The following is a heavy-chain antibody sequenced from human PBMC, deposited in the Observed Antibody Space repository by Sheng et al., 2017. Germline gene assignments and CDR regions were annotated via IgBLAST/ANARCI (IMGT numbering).Heavy chain of an antibody. CDR3: ARGPCSSTSCYWGYYYMDV. V-gene: IGHV3-11*05. CDR1: GFTFSDYY. D-gene: IGHD2-2*01. CDR2: ISSSSSYT. J-gene: IGHJ6*03. Sequence: QVQLVESGGGLVKPGGSLRLSCAASGFTFSDYYMSWIRQAPGKGLEWVSYISSSSSYTNYADSVKGRFTISRDNAKNSLYLQMNSLRAEDTAVYYCARGPCSSTSCYWGYYYMDVWGKGTTVTVSS.